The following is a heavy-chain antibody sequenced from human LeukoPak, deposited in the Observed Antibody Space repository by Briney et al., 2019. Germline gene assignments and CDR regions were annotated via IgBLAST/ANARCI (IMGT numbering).Heavy chain of an antibody. Sequence: GGSLRLSCAASGFTFSSYSMNWVRQAPGKGLEWVSSISSSSSYIYYADSVKGRFTISRDNAKKSLYLQMNSLRAEDTAVYYCARDRQGTGWYYFDYWGQGTLVTVSS. J-gene: IGHJ4*02. CDR2: ISSSSSYI. CDR3: ARDRQGTGWYYFDY. V-gene: IGHV3-21*01. D-gene: IGHD6-19*01. CDR1: GFTFSSYS.